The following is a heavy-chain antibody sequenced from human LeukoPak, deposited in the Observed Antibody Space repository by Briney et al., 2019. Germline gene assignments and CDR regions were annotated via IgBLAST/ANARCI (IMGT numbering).Heavy chain of an antibody. J-gene: IGHJ4*02. CDR1: GFTFSSYS. V-gene: IGHV3-23*01. CDR2: ISGSGGST. Sequence: PGGSLRLSCAASGFTFSSYSMNWVRQAPGKGLEWVSAISGSGGSTYYADSVKGRFTISRDNSKNTLYLQMNSLRAEDTAVYYCAKGWIEYSSSGLIFDYWGQGTLVTVSS. CDR3: AKGWIEYSSSGLIFDY. D-gene: IGHD6-6*01.